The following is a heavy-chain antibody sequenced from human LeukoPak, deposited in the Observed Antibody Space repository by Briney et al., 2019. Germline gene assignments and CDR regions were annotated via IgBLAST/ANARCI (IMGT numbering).Heavy chain of an antibody. Sequence: SETLSLTCTVSVRSISSYYWSSIPQTPGKGLERIWYIYYSGSTNYNPSLKSRVTISVDTSKSQFSLKLSSVTAADTAVYYCARGYSYGPYYFDYWGQGTLVTVSS. CDR2: IYYSGST. V-gene: IGHV4-59*01. CDR1: VRSISSYY. D-gene: IGHD5-18*01. J-gene: IGHJ4*02. CDR3: ARGYSYGPYYFDY.